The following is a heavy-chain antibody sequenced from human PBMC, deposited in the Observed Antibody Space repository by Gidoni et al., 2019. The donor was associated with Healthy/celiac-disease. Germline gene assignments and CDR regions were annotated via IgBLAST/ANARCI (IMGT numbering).Heavy chain of an antibody. V-gene: IGHV3-23*01. CDR2: ISGSGVST. CDR3: AKGLGGYSSRPLGY. CDR1: GFNFSSYA. D-gene: IGHD5-18*01. Sequence: EVQLLESGGGVVQPGGSLRLSCAASGFNFSSYAMSWVRQAPGKGLEGVSAISGSGVSTYYADSLKGRFTISRDNSKNTLYLQMNSLRAEDTAVYYCAKGLGGYSSRPLGYWGQGTLVTVSS. J-gene: IGHJ4*02.